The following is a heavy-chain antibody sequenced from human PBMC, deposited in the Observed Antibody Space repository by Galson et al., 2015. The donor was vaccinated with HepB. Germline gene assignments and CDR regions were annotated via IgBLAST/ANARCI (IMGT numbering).Heavy chain of an antibody. CDR2: IIPILGIA. V-gene: IGHV1-69*04. CDR1: GGTFSSYT. Sequence: SVKVSCKASGGTFSSYTISWVRQAPGQGLEWMGRIIPILGIANYAQKFQGRVTITADKSTSTAYMELSSLRSEDTAVYYCARDEGVGYSYGYSWFDPWGQGTLVTVSS. D-gene: IGHD5-18*01. J-gene: IGHJ5*02. CDR3: ARDEGVGYSYGYSWFDP.